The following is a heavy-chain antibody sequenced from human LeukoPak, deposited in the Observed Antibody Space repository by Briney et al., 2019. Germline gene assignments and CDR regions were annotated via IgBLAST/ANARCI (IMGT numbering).Heavy chain of an antibody. CDR1: GGTFSSYA. CDR3: ARAEYYYDSSGYYLPDAFDI. CDR2: IIPVFGTA. J-gene: IGHJ3*02. V-gene: IGHV1-69*06. D-gene: IGHD3-22*01. Sequence: SVKVPCNASGGTFSSYAISWVRPAPGQGLEWMGGIIPVFGTANYAQKFQGRVTITADKSTSTAYMELSSLRSEDTAVYYCARAEYYYDSSGYYLPDAFDIWGQGTMVTVSS.